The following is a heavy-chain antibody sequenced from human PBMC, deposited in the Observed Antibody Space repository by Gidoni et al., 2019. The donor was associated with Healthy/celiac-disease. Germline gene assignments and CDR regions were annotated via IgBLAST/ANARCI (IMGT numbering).Heavy chain of an antibody. CDR1: GFTFSCYA. J-gene: IGHJ6*02. Sequence: EVQLFESGGGLVQPGWSLRLSCAASGFTFSCYAMSGVRQAPGKGLEGVSASSGSGGSTYYADAVKGRLTISRDNSKNTLYLQMNSLRAEDTAVYYCAKASVPVYYYYGMDVWGQGTTVTVSS. D-gene: IGHD6-19*01. CDR2: SSGSGGST. CDR3: AKASVPVYYYYGMDV. V-gene: IGHV3-23*01.